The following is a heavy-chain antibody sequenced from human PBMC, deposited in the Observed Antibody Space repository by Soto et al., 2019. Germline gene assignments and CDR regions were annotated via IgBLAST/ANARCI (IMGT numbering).Heavy chain of an antibody. CDR1: GFTFSSYA. CDR3: ARDHGYSGYDLGY. CDR2: ISYDGSNK. V-gene: IGHV3-30-3*01. D-gene: IGHD5-12*01. J-gene: IGHJ4*02. Sequence: AGGSLRLSCAASGFTFSSYAMHWVRQAPGKGLEWVAVISYDGSNKYYADSVRGRFTISRDNSKNTLYLQMNSLRAEDTAVYYCARDHGYSGYDLGYWGQGTLVTVSS.